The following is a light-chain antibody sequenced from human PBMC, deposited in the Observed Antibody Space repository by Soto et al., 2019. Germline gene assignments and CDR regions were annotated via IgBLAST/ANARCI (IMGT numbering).Light chain of an antibody. V-gene: IGKV3-20*01. CDR3: QQYGSSSEIT. CDR2: GAS. CDR1: QSVAGSY. Sequence: EIVLTQSPATLSLSPGERATLSCRASQSVAGSYLAWYQQKPGQAPRLLIYGASSRATGFPDRFSGSGSGTDFALTISGLEPEDSAVYYCQQYGSSSEITFGQGTRLEI. J-gene: IGKJ5*01.